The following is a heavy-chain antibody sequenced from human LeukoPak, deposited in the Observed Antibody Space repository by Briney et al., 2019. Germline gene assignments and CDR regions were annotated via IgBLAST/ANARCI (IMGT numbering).Heavy chain of an antibody. CDR1: GGSISSYH. CDR2: IYYSGST. CDR3: AKARPGALVVIAIDFYFDY. J-gene: IGHJ4*02. V-gene: IGHV4-59*01. D-gene: IGHD2-21*01. Sequence: SETLSLTCTVSGGSISSYHWSWIRQPPGKGLEWIGYIYYSGSTSYHPSLKSRVTISVDTSKNQFSLKLSSVTAADTAVYYCAKARPGALVVIAIDFYFDYWGQGTLVTVSS.